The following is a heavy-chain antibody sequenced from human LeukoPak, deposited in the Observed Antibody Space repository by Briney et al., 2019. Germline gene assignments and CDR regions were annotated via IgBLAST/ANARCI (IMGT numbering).Heavy chain of an antibody. V-gene: IGHV3-7*01. CDR1: GFTFSSYW. J-gene: IGHJ4*02. D-gene: IGHD2-15*01. Sequence: GGSLRLSCAASGFTFSSYWMSWVRQAPGKGLEWVANIKGDGSEKYYVDSVKGRFSISRDNAKNFLYLQVNSLRADDTAVYYCARARLSFTRGIGANYFDYWGQGTPVTVSS. CDR2: IKGDGSEK. CDR3: ARARLSFTRGIGANYFDY.